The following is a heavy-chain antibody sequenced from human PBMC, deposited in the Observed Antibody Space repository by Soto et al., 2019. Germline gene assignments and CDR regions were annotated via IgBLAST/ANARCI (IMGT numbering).Heavy chain of an antibody. J-gene: IGHJ6*01. CDR1: GGTFSSYA. Sequence: QVQLVQSGAEVKKPGSSVKVSCKASGGTFSSYAISWVRQAPGQGLEWRGGIIPIFGTANYAQKFQGRVTITADESTRTAYRELSSLRSEDTAVYYCARDCSGGSCLLYSAMDVWGQGTTVTVSS. CDR3: ARDCSGGSCLLYSAMDV. V-gene: IGHV1-69*01. D-gene: IGHD2-15*01. CDR2: IIPIFGTA.